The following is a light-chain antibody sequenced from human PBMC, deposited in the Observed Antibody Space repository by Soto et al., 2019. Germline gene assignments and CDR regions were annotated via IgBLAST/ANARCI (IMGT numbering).Light chain of an antibody. V-gene: IGLV1-40*01. CDR1: SSNIGAGYD. CDR2: GNS. CDR3: QSYHSSLSGYVV. J-gene: IGLJ2*01. Sequence: QAVVTQPPSVSGAPGQRVTISCTGSSSNIGAGYDVHWYQQLPGTAPKLLIYGNSNRPSGVPDRFSGSKSGTSASLAITGLQAEDEADYYCQSYHSSLSGYVVFGGGTKLTVL.